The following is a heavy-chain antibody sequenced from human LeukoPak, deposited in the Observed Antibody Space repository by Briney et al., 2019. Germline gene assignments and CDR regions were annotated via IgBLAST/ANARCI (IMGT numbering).Heavy chain of an antibody. CDR3: ARCNYYGSGSYYSPLGY. J-gene: IGHJ4*02. V-gene: IGHV3-30-3*01. CDR1: GFTFSSYA. CDR2: ISYDGSNK. Sequence: GGSLGLSCAASGFTFSSYAMHWVRQAPGKGLEWVAVISYDGSNKYYADSVKGRFTISRDNSKNTLYLQMNSLRAEDTAVYYCARCNYYGSGSYYSPLGYWGQGTLVTVSS. D-gene: IGHD3-10*01.